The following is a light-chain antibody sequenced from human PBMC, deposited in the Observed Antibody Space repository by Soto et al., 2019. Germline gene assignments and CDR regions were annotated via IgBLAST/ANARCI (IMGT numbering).Light chain of an antibody. V-gene: IGKV3-15*01. J-gene: IGKJ4*01. CDR3: LEYINWPSLT. CDR1: QSVRSN. Sequence: EIVLTQSPATLSVSPGERATLSCRASQSVRSNLAWYQQKPGQGPRLLIFGASTRATNIPARFSGSGSGTEFTLTISSLQSEDFAVYYCLEYINWPSLTFGGGTKVDIK. CDR2: GAS.